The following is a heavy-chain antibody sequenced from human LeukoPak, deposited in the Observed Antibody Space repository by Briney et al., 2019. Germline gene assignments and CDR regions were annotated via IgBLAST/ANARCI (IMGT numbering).Heavy chain of an antibody. J-gene: IGHJ5*02. CDR3: ARVGSGPRWFDP. D-gene: IGHD1-14*01. Sequence: SETLSLTCAVYGGSFSGYYWSWIRQPPGKGLEWIGEINHSGSTSYNPSLKSRVTISVDTSKNQFSLKLSSVTAADTAVYYCARVGSGPRWFDPWGQGTLVTVSS. V-gene: IGHV4-34*01. CDR1: GGSFSGYY. CDR2: INHSGST.